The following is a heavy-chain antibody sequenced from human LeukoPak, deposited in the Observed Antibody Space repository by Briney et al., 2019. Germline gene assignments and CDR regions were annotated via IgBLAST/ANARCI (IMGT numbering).Heavy chain of an antibody. D-gene: IGHD3-10*01. V-gene: IGHV1-69*13. CDR3: ARAAVRGDHYYYYYGMDV. Sequence: GASVKVSCKASGGTFSSYAISWVRQAPEQGLEWMGGIIPIFGTANYAQKFQSRVTITADESTSTAYMELSSLRSEDTAVYYCARAAVRGDHYYYYYGMDVWGQGTTVTVSS. CDR2: IIPIFGTA. J-gene: IGHJ6*02. CDR1: GGTFSSYA.